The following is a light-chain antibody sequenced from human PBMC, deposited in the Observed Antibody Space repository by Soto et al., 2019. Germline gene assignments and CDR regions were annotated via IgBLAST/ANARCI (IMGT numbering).Light chain of an antibody. CDR2: DAS. CDR1: QDISNY. Sequence: DIQMTQSPSSLSASVGDRVTITCQASQDISNYLNWYQQKPGKAPKLLIYDASNLETGVPSRFSGSGSGTDFTFTISSLQPEDYATFYCQQYHTDWTFGQGTKVDIK. CDR3: QQYHTDWT. V-gene: IGKV1-33*01. J-gene: IGKJ1*01.